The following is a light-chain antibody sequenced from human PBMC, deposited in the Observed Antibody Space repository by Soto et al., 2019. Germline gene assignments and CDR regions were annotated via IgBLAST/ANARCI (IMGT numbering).Light chain of an antibody. CDR3: QQFGSSPGFT. CDR1: QSINSRY. J-gene: IGKJ3*01. CDR2: GAS. Sequence: EIVLTQSPGTLSLSPGERATLSCRASQSINSRYLAWYQQKPGQAPRLLIYGASSRATGIPDRFSGSGSGTDFTLTIRRLEPEDVAVYYCQQFGSSPGFTFGPGTKVDIK. V-gene: IGKV3-20*01.